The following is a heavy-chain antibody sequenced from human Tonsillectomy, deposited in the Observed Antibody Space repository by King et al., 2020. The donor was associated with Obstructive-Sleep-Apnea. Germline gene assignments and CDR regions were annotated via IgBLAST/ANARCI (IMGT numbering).Heavy chain of an antibody. V-gene: IGHV4-59*08. CDR1: GGSISSYY. CDR3: ARRHDAFDI. J-gene: IGHJ3*02. Sequence: VQLQESGPGLVKPSETLSLTCTVSGGSISSYYWSWIRQPPGKGLEWIWYIYYSGSTNYNPPLKSRVTISVATSKNQFSLKLGSVTAADTAVYYCARRHDAFDIWGQGTMVTVSS. CDR2: IYYSGST.